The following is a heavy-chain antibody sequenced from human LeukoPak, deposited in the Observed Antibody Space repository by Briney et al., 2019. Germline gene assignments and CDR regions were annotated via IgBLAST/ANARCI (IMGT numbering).Heavy chain of an antibody. Sequence: GGSLRLSCAASGFTFSSYWMSWVRQAPGKGLEWVANIKQDGSEKYYVDSVKGRFTISRDNAKNSLYLQMSSLRAEDTAVYYCARDKSVYYDTSGSRFDYWGQGILVTVSS. J-gene: IGHJ4*02. CDR2: IKQDGSEK. V-gene: IGHV3-7*01. CDR3: ARDKSVYYDTSGSRFDY. CDR1: GFTFSSYW. D-gene: IGHD3-22*01.